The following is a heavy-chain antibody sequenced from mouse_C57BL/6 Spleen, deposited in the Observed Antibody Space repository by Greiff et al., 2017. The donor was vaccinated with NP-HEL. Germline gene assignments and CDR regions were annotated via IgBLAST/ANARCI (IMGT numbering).Heavy chain of an antibody. CDR3: ARRGNDYFYYFDY. CDR1: GYTFTSYW. V-gene: IGHV1-61*01. J-gene: IGHJ2*01. D-gene: IGHD2-4*01. Sequence: QVQLQQPGAELVRPGSSVKLSCKASGYTFTSYWMDWVKQRPGQGLEWIGNIYPSDSETHYNQKFKDKATLTVDKSSSTAYMQLSSLTSEDSAVYYCARRGNDYFYYFDYWGQGTTLTVSS. CDR2: IYPSDSET.